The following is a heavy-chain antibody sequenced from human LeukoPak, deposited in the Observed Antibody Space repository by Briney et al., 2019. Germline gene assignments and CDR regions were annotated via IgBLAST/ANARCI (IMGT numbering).Heavy chain of an antibody. CDR3: ARVAGTLFDY. D-gene: IGHD6-19*01. V-gene: IGHV1-46*01. J-gene: IGHJ4*02. CDR1: GYTITNNY. CDR2: INPSGTGT. Sequence: ASVKVSCKGSGYTITNNYMHWVRQAPGQGLEWMGVINPSGTGTSYAQKFQGRLTITSDTSASTAYLELSSLRFEDMAVYYCARVAGTLFDYWGQGTLVTVSS.